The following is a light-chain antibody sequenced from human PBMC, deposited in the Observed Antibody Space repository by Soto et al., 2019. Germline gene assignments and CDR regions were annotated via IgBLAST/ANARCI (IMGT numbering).Light chain of an antibody. CDR3: MQALHART. J-gene: IGKJ1*01. Sequence: EIVVTQSPLSLPVTPGEPASISCKSSQSLLHSNGNTYLDWYLQKPGQSPQLLIYLGSNRASGXPGXVSGSGSGTDFTLNISRVEAEDVGVYYCMQALHARTFGQGTKVEIK. CDR1: QSLLHSNGNTY. CDR2: LGS. V-gene: IGKV2-28*01.